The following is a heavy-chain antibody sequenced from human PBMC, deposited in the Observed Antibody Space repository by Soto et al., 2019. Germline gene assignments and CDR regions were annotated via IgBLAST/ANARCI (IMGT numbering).Heavy chain of an antibody. Sequence: PRGSLRLSCAASGFTFSGYAMHWVRQAPCKGLEGVAFISYDGSNKYYADSGKGRFTISRDNSKNTLYLQMNSLRAEDTAVYYCARGLRLMGDMDSFDYWGQGTLVIVSS. CDR2: ISYDGSNK. CDR3: ARGLRLMGDMDSFDY. V-gene: IGHV3-30-3*01. D-gene: IGHD3-3*01. CDR1: GFTFSGYA. J-gene: IGHJ4*02.